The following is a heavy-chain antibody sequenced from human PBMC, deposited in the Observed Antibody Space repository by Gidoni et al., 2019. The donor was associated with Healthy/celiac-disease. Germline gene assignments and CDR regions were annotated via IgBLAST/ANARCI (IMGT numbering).Heavy chain of an antibody. D-gene: IGHD6-13*01. CDR2: IYYSGST. J-gene: IGHJ4*02. Sequence: QVQLQESGPGLVKPSQTLSLTCTVPGGSISSGGDYWSWIRQHPGTGLKVIGYIYYSGSTYYNPSLKSRVTISVDTSKNQFSLKLSSVTAADTAVYYCARYSSSWYPTSFDYWGQGTLVTVSS. V-gene: IGHV4-31*03. CDR1: GGSISSGGDY. CDR3: ARYSSSWYPTSFDY.